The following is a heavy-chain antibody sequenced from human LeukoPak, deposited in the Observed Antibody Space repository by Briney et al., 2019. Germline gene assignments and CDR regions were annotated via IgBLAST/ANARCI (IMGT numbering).Heavy chain of an antibody. V-gene: IGHV1-69*05. CDR3: ASSPYYYDSSGYYRGFDY. CDR2: IIPIFGTA. J-gene: IGHJ4*02. D-gene: IGHD3-22*01. Sequence: SVTVSFKASGGTFSIYAISWVRQAPGQGLEWMGGIIPIFGTANYAQKFQGRGTITTDEATSTAYMELSRLRSEDTAVYYCASSPYYYDSSGYYRGFDYWGQGALVTVSS. CDR1: GGTFSIYA.